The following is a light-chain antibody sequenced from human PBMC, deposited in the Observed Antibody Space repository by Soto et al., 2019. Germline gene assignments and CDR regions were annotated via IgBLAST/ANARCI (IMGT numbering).Light chain of an antibody. CDR1: SSDIGGYNA. Sequence: QSALTQPASVSGSPGQTITISCTGTSSDIGGYNAVSWYQHHPGKAPKLIIYEVTHRPSGVSDRFSASKSGNTASLTISWLQAEDEADYYCNSFRVSHLYVFGTGTKVTVL. CDR3: NSFRVSHLYV. CDR2: EVT. J-gene: IGLJ1*01. V-gene: IGLV2-14*01.